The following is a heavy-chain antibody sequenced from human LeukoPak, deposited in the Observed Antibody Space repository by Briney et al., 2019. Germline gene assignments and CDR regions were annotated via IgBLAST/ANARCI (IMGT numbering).Heavy chain of an antibody. CDR1: GFTFSSYA. CDR2: ISGSGGST. Sequence: PGGSLRLSCAASGFTFSSYAMSWVRQAPGKGLEWVSAISGSGGSTYYADSVKGRFTISRDNSKNTLYLQMNSLRAEDTAVYYCAKDSYIVVVPAAMPHYYYYMDVWGKGTTVTVSS. V-gene: IGHV3-23*01. CDR3: AKDSYIVVVPAAMPHYYYYMDV. J-gene: IGHJ6*03. D-gene: IGHD2-2*01.